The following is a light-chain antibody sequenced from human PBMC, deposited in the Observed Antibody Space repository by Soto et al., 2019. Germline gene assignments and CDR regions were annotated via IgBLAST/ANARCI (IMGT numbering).Light chain of an antibody. CDR2: GAS. Sequence: EIVMTQSPATLSVSPGESATLSCRASLSVGVNLAWYQQKPGQAPRLLIFGASVRATGVPARFRGSGSGTEFILTLSSLQSEDSAVYYCLQYNNWPPWTFGQGTKVEIK. J-gene: IGKJ1*01. V-gene: IGKV3-15*01. CDR1: LSVGVN. CDR3: LQYNNWPPWT.